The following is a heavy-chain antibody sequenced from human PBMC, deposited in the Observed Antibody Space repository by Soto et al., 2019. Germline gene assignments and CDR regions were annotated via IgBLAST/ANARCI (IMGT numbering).Heavy chain of an antibody. J-gene: IGHJ6*02. V-gene: IGHV3-30*18. CDR1: GFTFSSYG. Sequence: GSLRLSCAASGFTFSSYGMHWVRQAPGKGLEWAAVISYDGSNKYYADSVKGRFTISRDNSKNTLYLQMNSLRAEDTAVYYCAKIGRPHCYDILTGLDCGMDFWGQGTTVTLSS. CDR3: AKIGRPHCYDILTGLDCGMDF. D-gene: IGHD3-9*01. CDR2: ISYDGSNK.